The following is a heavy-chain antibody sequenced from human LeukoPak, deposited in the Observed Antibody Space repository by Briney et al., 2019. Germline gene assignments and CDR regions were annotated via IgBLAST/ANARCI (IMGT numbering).Heavy chain of an antibody. CDR3: VRDELTLPKKYFDS. CDR1: GFIFPRYG. Sequence: GGSLRLSCRASGFIFPRYGLHWVRQAPGKGLEWVAYIWYDGSKKEYADSVKGRFTISRDNARNTMNMQMNNLRAEDTAVYYCVRDELTLPKKYFDSWGQGTLVTVSS. CDR2: IWYDGSKK. D-gene: IGHD1-7*01. V-gene: IGHV3-33*01. J-gene: IGHJ4*02.